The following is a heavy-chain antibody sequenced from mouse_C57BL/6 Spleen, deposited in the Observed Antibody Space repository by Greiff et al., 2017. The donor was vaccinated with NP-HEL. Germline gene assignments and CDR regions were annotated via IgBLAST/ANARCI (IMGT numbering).Heavy chain of an antibody. CDR1: GYAFTNYL. Sequence: QVQLQQSGAELVRPGTSVKVSCKASGYAFTNYLIEWVKQRPGQGLEWIGVINPGSGGTNYNEKFKGKATLTADKSSSTAYMQLSSLTSEDSAVYFCARSKMKTGTGFAYWGQGTLVTVSA. D-gene: IGHD4-1*01. CDR3: ARSKMKTGTGFAY. J-gene: IGHJ3*01. V-gene: IGHV1-54*01. CDR2: INPGSGGT.